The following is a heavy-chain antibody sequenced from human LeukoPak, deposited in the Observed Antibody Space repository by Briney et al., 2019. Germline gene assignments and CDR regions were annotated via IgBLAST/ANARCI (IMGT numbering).Heavy chain of an antibody. V-gene: IGHV1-69*05. J-gene: IGHJ4*02. CDR2: IIPIFGTA. Sequence: ASVKVSCKASGGTFSSYAISWVRQAPGQGLEWMGGIIPIFGTANYAQKFQGRVMITTDESTSTAYMELSSLRSEDTAVYYCARGVVGRPTWYYWGQGTLVTVSS. CDR1: GGTFSSYA. CDR3: ARGVVGRPTWYY. D-gene: IGHD2-15*01.